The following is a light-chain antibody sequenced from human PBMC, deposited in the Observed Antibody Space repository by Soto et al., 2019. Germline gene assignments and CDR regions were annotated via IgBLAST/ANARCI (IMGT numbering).Light chain of an antibody. V-gene: IGLV2-14*03. CDR3: CSYTGSGTYV. Sequence: QSVLTQPASVSGSPGQSITISCTGTGSDVGGYDYVSWYQQYPGKAPKLVIYDVTNRPSGVSNRFSGSKSGNTAALIIFGLQAEDEADYYCCSYTGSGTYVFGTGTKVTVL. CDR1: GSDVGGYDY. J-gene: IGLJ1*01. CDR2: DVT.